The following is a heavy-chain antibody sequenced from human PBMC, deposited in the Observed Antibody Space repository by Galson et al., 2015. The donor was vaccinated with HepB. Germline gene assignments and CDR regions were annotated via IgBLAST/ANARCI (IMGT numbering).Heavy chain of an antibody. Sequence: SLRLSCAASGFTFSSYGMHWVRQAPGKGLEWVAVISYDGSNKYYADSVKGRFTISRDNSKNTVYLQMNSLRAEDTAVYYCARAYSGAWGGNEFDPWGQGTLVTVSS. V-gene: IGHV3-30*03. CDR3: ARAYSGAWGGNEFDP. CDR1: GFTFSSYG. D-gene: IGHD3-16*01. J-gene: IGHJ5*02. CDR2: ISYDGSNK.